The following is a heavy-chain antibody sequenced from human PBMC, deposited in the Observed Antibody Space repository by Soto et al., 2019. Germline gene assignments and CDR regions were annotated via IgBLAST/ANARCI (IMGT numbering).Heavy chain of an antibody. D-gene: IGHD7-27*01. Sequence: GGSLRLSCAASGFTVSSNYMSWVRQAPGKGLEWVSVIYSGGSTYYADSVKGRFTISRDNSKNTLYLQMNSLRAEDTAVYYCARDLTGYYFDYWGQGTLVTVSS. V-gene: IGHV3-53*01. CDR2: IYSGGST. J-gene: IGHJ4*02. CDR3: ARDLTGYYFDY. CDR1: GFTVSSNY.